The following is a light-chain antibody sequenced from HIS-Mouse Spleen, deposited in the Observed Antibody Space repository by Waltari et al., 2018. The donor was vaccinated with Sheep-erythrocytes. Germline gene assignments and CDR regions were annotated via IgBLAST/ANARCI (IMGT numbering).Light chain of an antibody. CDR3: CSYAGSSTWV. CDR2: EGS. J-gene: IGLJ3*02. Sequence: QSALTQPASVSGSPGQSITISCTGTSSDVGSYNLVSWYQQHPGKAPQLMIYEGSKRPSGVSNRFADSKSGNTASLTISGLQAEDEADYYCCSYAGSSTWVFGGGTKLTVL. CDR1: SSDVGSYNL. V-gene: IGLV2-23*01.